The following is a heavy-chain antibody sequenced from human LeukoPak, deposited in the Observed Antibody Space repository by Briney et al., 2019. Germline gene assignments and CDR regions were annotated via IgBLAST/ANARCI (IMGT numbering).Heavy chain of an antibody. CDR3: ARVTAVAGFD. CDR1: GGSISNYY. Sequence: SETPSLTCTVSGGSISNYYWSWIRQPPGKGLEWIGYIYYSGSTNYNPSLKSRVTISVDTSKNQFSLRLSSVTAADTAVYFCARVTAVAGFDWGQGTLVTVSS. CDR2: IYYSGST. D-gene: IGHD6-19*01. J-gene: IGHJ4*02. V-gene: IGHV4-59*01.